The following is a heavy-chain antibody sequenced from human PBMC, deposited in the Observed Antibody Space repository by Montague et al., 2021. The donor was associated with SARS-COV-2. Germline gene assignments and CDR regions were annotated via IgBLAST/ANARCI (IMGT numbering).Heavy chain of an antibody. Sequence: SETLSLTCTVSGGSISSSSYYWGWIRQPPGKGLEWIGSIYYSGSTYYNPSLKSRVTMSVDTSKNQFSLKLSSVTAADTAVYYCARVGRQQLVRLSSMDVWGQGTTVTVSS. CDR2: IYYSGST. J-gene: IGHJ6*02. V-gene: IGHV4-39*07. CDR1: GGSISSSSYY. CDR3: ARVGRQQLVRLSSMDV. D-gene: IGHD6-13*01.